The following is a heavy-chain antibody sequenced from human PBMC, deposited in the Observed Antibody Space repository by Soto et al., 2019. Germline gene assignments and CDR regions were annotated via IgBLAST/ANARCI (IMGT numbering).Heavy chain of an antibody. CDR3: AVRFLEWSNNGMDV. CDR2: LSGSGGST. J-gene: IGHJ6*02. Sequence: GGSLRLSCAASGFTFSTYAMSWVRQAPGKGLEWVSALSGSGGSTYYADSVKGRFTISRDNSKNTLYLQMNSLRTEDTAVYYCAVRFLEWSNNGMDVWGQGTTVTVSS. V-gene: IGHV3-23*01. CDR1: GFTFSTYA. D-gene: IGHD3-3*01.